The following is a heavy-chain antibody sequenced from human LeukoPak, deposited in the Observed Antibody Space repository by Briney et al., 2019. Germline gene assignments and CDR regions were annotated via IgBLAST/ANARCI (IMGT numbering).Heavy chain of an antibody. V-gene: IGHV4-59*01. D-gene: IGHD1-7*01. CDR2: ISNIGGT. CDR3: ARVANWNYPFDY. Sequence: KPSETLSLTCTVSGGSISSYYWSWIRQPPGKGLEWIGYISNIGGTNYNPSLKSRVTISVDTSKNQFSLKLSSVTAADTAVYYCARVANWNYPFDYWGQGTLVTVSS. CDR1: GGSISSYY. J-gene: IGHJ4*02.